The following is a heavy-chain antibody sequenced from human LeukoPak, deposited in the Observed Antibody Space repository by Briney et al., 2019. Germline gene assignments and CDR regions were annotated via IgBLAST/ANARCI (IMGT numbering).Heavy chain of an antibody. D-gene: IGHD3-22*01. Sequence: ASVKVSCKASGYTFTSYYMHWVRQAPGQGLEWMGIINPSGGSTSYAQKFQGRVTMTRDMSTSTVYMELSSLRSEDTAVYYCARAITMIVVASAGQGLNWFDPWGQGTLVTVSS. CDR2: INPSGGST. V-gene: IGHV1-46*01. CDR3: ARAITMIVVASAGQGLNWFDP. CDR1: GYTFTSYY. J-gene: IGHJ5*02.